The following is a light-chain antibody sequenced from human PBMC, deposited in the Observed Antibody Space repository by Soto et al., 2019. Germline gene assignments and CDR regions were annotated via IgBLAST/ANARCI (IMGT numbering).Light chain of an antibody. CDR1: SSNIGGNS. V-gene: IGLV1-51*01. Sequence: QSVMTQPPSVSAAPGQTVTISCSGSSSNIGGNSVSWYQQLPGTAPKLLIYDDNKRPSGIPDRFSGSKSGTSVTLGITGFQTGDEADYYCGSWDSSLSAYVFGTGTKVTVL. J-gene: IGLJ1*01. CDR2: DDN. CDR3: GSWDSSLSAYV.